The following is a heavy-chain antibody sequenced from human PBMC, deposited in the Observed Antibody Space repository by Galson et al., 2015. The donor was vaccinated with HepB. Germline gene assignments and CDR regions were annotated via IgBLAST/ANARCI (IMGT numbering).Heavy chain of an antibody. CDR3: TTDLLDHGDYVRGQIDY. D-gene: IGHD4-17*01. Sequence: SLRLSCAASGFTFSSYAMHWVRQAPGKGLEWVGRIKSKTDGGTTDYAAPVKGRFTISRDDSKNTLYLQMNSLKTEDTAVYYCTTDLLDHGDYVRGQIDYWGQGTLVTVSS. CDR2: IKSKTDGGTT. J-gene: IGHJ4*02. V-gene: IGHV3-15*01. CDR1: GFTFSSYA.